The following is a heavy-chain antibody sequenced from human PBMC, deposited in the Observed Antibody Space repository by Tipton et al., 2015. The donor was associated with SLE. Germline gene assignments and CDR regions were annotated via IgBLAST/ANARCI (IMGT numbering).Heavy chain of an antibody. V-gene: IGHV4-39*01. J-gene: IGHJ6*02. CDR1: GGSISSTSHY. D-gene: IGHD3-10*01. CDR2: IYYTGSA. CDR3: ASRGIMVRGVDV. Sequence: TLSLTCSVSGGSISSTSHYWGWIRQPPGKGLEWIGSIYYTGSAWYSPSLRSRLTMSLDTSKTQISLRLSSVTAADTAVYYCASRGIMVRGVDVWGQGTTVTVSS.